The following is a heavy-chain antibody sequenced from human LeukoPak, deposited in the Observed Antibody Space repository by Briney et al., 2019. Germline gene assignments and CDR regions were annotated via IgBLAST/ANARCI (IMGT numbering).Heavy chain of an antibody. Sequence: GESLKISCKGSGYSFTSYWIGWVRQMPGKGLEWMGIIYPGDSDTRYSPSFQGQVTISADKSISTAYLQWSSLKASDTAMCYCVVEVVPAATSDAFDIWGQGTMVTVSS. D-gene: IGHD2-2*01. V-gene: IGHV5-51*01. J-gene: IGHJ3*02. CDR1: GYSFTSYW. CDR2: IYPGDSDT. CDR3: VVEVVPAATSDAFDI.